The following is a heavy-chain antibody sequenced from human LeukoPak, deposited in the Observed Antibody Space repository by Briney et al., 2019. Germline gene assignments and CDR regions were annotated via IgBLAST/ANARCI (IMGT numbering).Heavy chain of an antibody. D-gene: IGHD3-22*01. Sequence: PSETLSLTCTVSGGSISSYYWSWIRQPAGKGPEWIGRIYTSGSTNYNPSLKSRVTISVDTSKNQFSLKLSSVTAADTAVYYCARVGEYYYDSSGMGYFDYWGQGTLVTVSS. V-gene: IGHV4-4*07. CDR3: ARVGEYYYDSSGMGYFDY. J-gene: IGHJ4*02. CDR2: IYTSGST. CDR1: GGSISSYY.